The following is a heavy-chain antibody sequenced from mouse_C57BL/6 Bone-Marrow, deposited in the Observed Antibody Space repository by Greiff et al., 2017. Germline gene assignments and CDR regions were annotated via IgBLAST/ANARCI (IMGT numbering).Heavy chain of an antibody. Sequence: QVQLKQSGAELVKPGASVKISCKASGYAFSSYWMNWVKQRPGKGLEWIGQIYPGDGDTNYNGKFKGKATLTADKSSSTAYMQLSSLTSEDSAVYFCARLGPYYYGSSRYAMDYWGQGTSVTVSS. CDR1: GYAFSSYW. V-gene: IGHV1-80*01. J-gene: IGHJ4*01. CDR2: IYPGDGDT. CDR3: ARLGPYYYGSSRYAMDY. D-gene: IGHD1-1*01.